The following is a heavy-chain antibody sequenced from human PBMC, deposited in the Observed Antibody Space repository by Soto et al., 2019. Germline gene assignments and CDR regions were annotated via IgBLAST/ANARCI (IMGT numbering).Heavy chain of an antibody. D-gene: IGHD2-15*01. CDR1: GFTFSSYS. J-gene: IGHJ4*02. Sequence: EVQLVESGGGLVKPGGSLRLSCAASGFTFSSYSMNWVRQAPGKGLEWVSSISSSSSYIYYADSVKGRFTISRDNAKNTLYLQMNSLRAEDTAVYYCARGGGYCSGGSGYSDFDYWGQGTLVTVSS. CDR3: ARGGGYCSGGSGYSDFDY. CDR2: ISSSSSYI. V-gene: IGHV3-21*01.